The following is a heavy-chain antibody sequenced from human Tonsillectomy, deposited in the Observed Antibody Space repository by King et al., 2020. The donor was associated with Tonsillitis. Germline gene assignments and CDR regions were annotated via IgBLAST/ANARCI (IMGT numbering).Heavy chain of an antibody. Sequence: VQLVQSGPEMKKPGSSVKVSCKASGGTFGSYAVSWVRQAPGQGLEWLGRIIPVVGAANYPQRFKDRVTITADKSTNTVYMELTTHRSEDTAMYYCVRDPAFLYETDAYLDHWGQGTLVTVSS. V-gene: IGHV1-69*06. CDR2: IIPVVGAA. D-gene: IGHD3-16*01. J-gene: IGHJ4*02. CDR1: GGTFGSYA. CDR3: VRDPAFLYETDAYLDH.